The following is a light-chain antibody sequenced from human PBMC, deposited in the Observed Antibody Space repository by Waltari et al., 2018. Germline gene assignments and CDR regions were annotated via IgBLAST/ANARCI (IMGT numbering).Light chain of an antibody. Sequence: QSVLTQPPSASATPGQRVTIPCSGSRSNTGKNGVNWYQHLPGEAPNLLIFFDDLLPSGVSDRFSGSKSGTSASLAISGLQPQDEADYYCSTWDDSLNAWVFGGGTKLTVL. CDR3: STWDDSLNAWV. J-gene: IGLJ3*02. CDR1: RSNTGKNG. V-gene: IGLV1-36*01. CDR2: FDD.